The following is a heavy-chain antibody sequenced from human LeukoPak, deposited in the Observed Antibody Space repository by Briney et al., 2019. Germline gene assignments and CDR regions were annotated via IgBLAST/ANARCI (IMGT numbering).Heavy chain of an antibody. V-gene: IGHV3-48*03. CDR1: GFTFSSYE. D-gene: IGHD6-13*01. CDR3: ARDAWRYSSSWFFDY. Sequence: GGSLRLSCAASGFTFSSYEMNWVRQAPGKGLEWVSYISSSGSTIYYADSVKGRFTISRDNAKNSLYLQMNSLRAEDTAVYYCARDAWRYSSSWFFDYWGQGTLVTVSS. CDR2: ISSSGSTI. J-gene: IGHJ4*02.